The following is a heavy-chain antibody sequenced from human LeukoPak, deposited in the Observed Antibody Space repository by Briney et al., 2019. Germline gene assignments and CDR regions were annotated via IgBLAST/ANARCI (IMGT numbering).Heavy chain of an antibody. CDR3: AKSLDFWSGYYLH. CDR1: GFTFSNYA. J-gene: IGHJ4*02. D-gene: IGHD3-3*01. CDR2: ISGSGGST. V-gene: IGHV3-23*01. Sequence: QPGGSLRLSCAASGFTFSNYAMNWVRQAPGKGLEWVSAISGSGGSTYYADSVKGRFTISRDNSKNTLYLQMESLRAEDTAVYYCAKSLDFWSGYYLHWGQGTLVTVSS.